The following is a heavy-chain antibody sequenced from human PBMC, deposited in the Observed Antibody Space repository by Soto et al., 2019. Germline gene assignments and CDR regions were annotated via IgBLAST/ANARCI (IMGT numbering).Heavy chain of an antibody. D-gene: IGHD3-10*01. CDR2: IYYSGST. J-gene: IGHJ6*02. CDR1: GGSISSSSYY. V-gene: IGHV4-39*01. CDR3: ARHRWFGESPHYYYYGMDV. Sequence: QLQLQESGPGLVKPSETLSLTCTVSGGSISSSSYYWGWIRQPPGKGLEWIGSIYYSGSTYYNPSLKSRVTISVDTSKNQFSLKLSSVTAADTAVYYCARHRWFGESPHYYYYGMDVWGQGTTVTVSS.